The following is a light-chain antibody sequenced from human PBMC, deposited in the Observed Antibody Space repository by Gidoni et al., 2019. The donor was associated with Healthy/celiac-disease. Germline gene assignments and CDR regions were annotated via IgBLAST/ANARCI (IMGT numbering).Light chain of an antibody. CDR3: QQYNSYPWT. CDR1: QSISSW. V-gene: IGKV1-5*03. CDR2: KAS. Sequence: DIQMTQSPSTLSASVGDRVTIPCRASQSISSWLAWYQQKPGKAPKLLIYKASSLESGVPSRFSGSGSGTEFTLTISSLQPDDFATYYCQQYNSYPWTFXXXTKVEIK. J-gene: IGKJ1*01.